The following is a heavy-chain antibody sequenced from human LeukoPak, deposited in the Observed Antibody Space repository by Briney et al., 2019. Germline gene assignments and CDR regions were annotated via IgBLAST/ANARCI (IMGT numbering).Heavy chain of an antibody. CDR3: ARSMVRGGDAFDI. CDR1: GYTCTSYG. CDR2: ISAYNDNT. D-gene: IGHD3-10*01. J-gene: IGHJ3*02. Sequence: ASVKVSCKASGYTCTSYGISWVRQAPGQGLEWMGWISAYNDNTNYAQKLQGRVTITADESTSTAYMELSSLRSEDTAVYYCARSMVRGGDAFDIWGQGTMVTVSS. V-gene: IGHV1-18*01.